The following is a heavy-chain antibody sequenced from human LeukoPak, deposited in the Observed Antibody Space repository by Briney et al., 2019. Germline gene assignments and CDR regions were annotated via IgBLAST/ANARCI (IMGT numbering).Heavy chain of an antibody. Sequence: GGSLRLSCAASGFTFSSYWMHWVRQAPGKGLMWVSRINSDGSSTSYADSVKGRFSISRDNAKNTLYLQMNSLRAEDTAVFYCARVGQAGYVGYPLDYRGQGTLVTVSS. CDR1: GFTFSSYW. CDR2: INSDGSST. V-gene: IGHV3-74*01. CDR3: ARVGQAGYVGYPLDY. D-gene: IGHD5-12*01. J-gene: IGHJ4*02.